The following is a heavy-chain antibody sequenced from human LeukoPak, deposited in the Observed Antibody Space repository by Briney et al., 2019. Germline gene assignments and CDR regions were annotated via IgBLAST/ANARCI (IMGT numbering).Heavy chain of an antibody. CDR1: GGSITSSNW. CDR3: ARENYDSSYFDY. Sequence: SGTLSLTCAVSGGSITSSNWWSWVRQPPGKGLEWIGEIYHSGSANYNPSLKSRVTISVDKSKNQFSLKLSSVTAADTAVYYCARENYDSSYFDYWGQGTLVTVSS. V-gene: IGHV4-4*02. J-gene: IGHJ4*02. CDR2: IYHSGSA. D-gene: IGHD3-22*01.